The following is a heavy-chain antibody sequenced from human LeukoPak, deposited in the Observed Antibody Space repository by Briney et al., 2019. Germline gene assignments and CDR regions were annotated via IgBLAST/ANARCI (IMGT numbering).Heavy chain of an antibody. D-gene: IGHD5-12*01. Sequence: KPSETLSLTCTVSGVSISNDYWSWIRQSPGKGLEWIGFIYYSGSTNYNPSLKSRVTISVDTSKNQFSLKLSSVTATDTAVYYCARRARAIDNWGQGTLVTVSS. J-gene: IGHJ4*02. CDR3: ARRARAIDN. CDR1: GVSISNDY. CDR2: IYYSGST. V-gene: IGHV4-59*08.